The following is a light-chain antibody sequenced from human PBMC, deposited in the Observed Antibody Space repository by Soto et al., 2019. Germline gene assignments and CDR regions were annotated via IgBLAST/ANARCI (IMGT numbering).Light chain of an antibody. CDR1: RAVDGNY. CDR2: SAS. Sequence: PGERDTLSCRASRAVDGNYLAWYHQKPGQPPRLLIHSASTRAPGIPDRFSASGAGTDFTLTISRLEPEDSAVYYCQQYSASPRTFGPGTKVDIK. V-gene: IGKV3-20*01. CDR3: QQYSASPRT. J-gene: IGKJ3*01.